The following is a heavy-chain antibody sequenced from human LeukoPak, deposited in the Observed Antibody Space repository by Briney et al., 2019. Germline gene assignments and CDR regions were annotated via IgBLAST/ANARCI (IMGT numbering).Heavy chain of an antibody. V-gene: IGHV4-34*01. CDR2: INHSGST. CDR3: ARLRSYYDFWSGYYTICYFDY. D-gene: IGHD3-3*01. Sequence: PSETLSLTCAVYGGSFSGYYWSWIRQPPGKGLEWIGEINHSGSTNYNPSLKSRVTISVDTSKNQFSLKLSSVTAAETAVYYCARLRSYYDFWSGYYTICYFDYWGQGTLVTVSS. CDR1: GGSFSGYY. J-gene: IGHJ4*02.